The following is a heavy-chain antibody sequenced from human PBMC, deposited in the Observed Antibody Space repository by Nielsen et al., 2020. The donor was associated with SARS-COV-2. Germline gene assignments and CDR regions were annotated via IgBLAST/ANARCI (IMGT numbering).Heavy chain of an antibody. Sequence: SETLSLTCTVSGGPTSSSSYYWGWIRQPPGKGLEWIGSIYYSGSTYYNPSLKSRVTISVDTSKNQFSLKLSSVTAADTAVYYWARHWDRLRLGELSPPFDYWGQGTLVTASS. D-gene: IGHD3-16*02. CDR1: GGPTSSSSYY. CDR2: IYYSGST. J-gene: IGHJ4*02. CDR3: ARHWDRLRLGELSPPFDY. V-gene: IGHV4-39*01.